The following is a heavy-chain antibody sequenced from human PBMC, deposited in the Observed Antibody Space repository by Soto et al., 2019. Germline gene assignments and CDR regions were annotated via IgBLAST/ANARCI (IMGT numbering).Heavy chain of an antibody. CDR1: GGTFSSYA. D-gene: IGHD3-22*01. Sequence: ASVKVSCKASGGTFSSYAISWVRQAPGQGLEWMGWINPNSGGTNYAQKFQGRVTMTRDTSISTAYMELSRLRSDDTAVYYCARDASSGYYPFDYWGQGTLVTVSS. CDR3: ARDASSGYYPFDY. V-gene: IGHV1-2*02. CDR2: INPNSGGT. J-gene: IGHJ4*02.